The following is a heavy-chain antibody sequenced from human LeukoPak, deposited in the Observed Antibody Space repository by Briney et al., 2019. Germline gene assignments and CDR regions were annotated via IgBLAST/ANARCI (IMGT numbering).Heavy chain of an antibody. V-gene: IGHV3-30*04. CDR1: GFTFSSYA. Sequence: PGRSLRLSCAASGFTFSSYAMHWVRQAPGKGLEWVAVISYDGSNKYYADSVKGRFTISRDNSKNTLYLQMNSLRAEDTAVYYCARDQSAPFHRDYPGYWGQGTLVTVSS. J-gene: IGHJ4*02. CDR3: ARDQSAPFHRDYPGY. D-gene: IGHD4-17*01. CDR2: ISYDGSNK.